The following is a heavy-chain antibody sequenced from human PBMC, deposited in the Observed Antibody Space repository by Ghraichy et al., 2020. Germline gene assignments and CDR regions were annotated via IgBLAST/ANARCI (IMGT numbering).Heavy chain of an antibody. V-gene: IGHV4-59*01. J-gene: IGHJ6*02. CDR2: IYYSGST. D-gene: IGHD6-13*01. CDR1: GGSISSYY. Sequence: SETLSLTCTVSGGSISSYYWSWIRQPPGKGLEWIGYIYYSGSTNYNPSLKSRVTISVDTSKNQFSLKLSPVTAADTAVYYCARGIALYYYGMDVWGQGTTVTVSS. CDR3: ARGIALYYYGMDV.